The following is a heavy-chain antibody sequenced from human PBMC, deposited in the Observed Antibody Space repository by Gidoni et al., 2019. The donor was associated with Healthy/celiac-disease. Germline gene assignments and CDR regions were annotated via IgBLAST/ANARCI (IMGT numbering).Heavy chain of an antibody. Sequence: EVQLVESGGGLVPPGGSLRLSCAASGFPFSSYAMHWVRQAPGKGLEYVSAISSNGGSTYYANSVKGRVTISRDNSKNTLYLQMGSLRAEDMAVYYCARGPFVRHFDYWGQGTLVTVSS. CDR1: GFPFSSYA. CDR2: ISSNGGST. J-gene: IGHJ4*02. D-gene: IGHD3-3*01. CDR3: ARGPFVRHFDY. V-gene: IGHV3-64*01.